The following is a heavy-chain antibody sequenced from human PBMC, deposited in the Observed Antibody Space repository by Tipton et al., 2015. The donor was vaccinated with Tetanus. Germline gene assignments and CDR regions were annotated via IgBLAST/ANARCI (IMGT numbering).Heavy chain of an antibody. Sequence: TLSLTCFVSGASVRSESYYWSWIRQPPGKGLEWIGYIYFNGTTKYNPALKSRVTISVDTSKKQFSLSLTSVTAADTAVYYCTRDAGDSGHWGQGPLVTVSS. V-gene: IGHV4-61*01. CDR1: GASVRSESYY. CDR2: IYFNGTT. J-gene: IGHJ4*02. CDR3: TRDAGDSGH. D-gene: IGHD2-21*02.